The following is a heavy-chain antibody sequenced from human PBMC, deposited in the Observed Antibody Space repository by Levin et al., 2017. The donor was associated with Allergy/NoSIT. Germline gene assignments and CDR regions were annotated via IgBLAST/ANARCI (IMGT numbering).Heavy chain of an antibody. V-gene: IGHV3-30*03. CDR3: AVIVGSTAYFDY. D-gene: IGHD2-21*01. CDR1: GLTFSSYG. J-gene: IGHJ4*02. CDR2: LSYDGKKK. Sequence: GGSLRLSCVVSGLTFSSYGMHWVRQAPGKGLEWVAGLSYDGKKKNYADSVRGRFTISRDNSKNTAYLQMDSLRSEDTAVFYCAVIVGSTAYFDYWGQGTLVTVSS.